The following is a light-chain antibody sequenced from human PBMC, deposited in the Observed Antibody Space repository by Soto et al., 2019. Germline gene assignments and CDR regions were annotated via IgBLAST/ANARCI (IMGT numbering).Light chain of an antibody. Sequence: DIQMTQSPSSLSASVGDRVTITCRASQSISSYLNWYQQKPGKVPKLLIYAASSLQSGVPSRFSGSGSGTDFTLTISSLQPVDFATYYCQQSYSMPLNFGGGTKVEIK. J-gene: IGKJ4*01. CDR3: QQSYSMPLN. CDR1: QSISSY. CDR2: AAS. V-gene: IGKV1-39*01.